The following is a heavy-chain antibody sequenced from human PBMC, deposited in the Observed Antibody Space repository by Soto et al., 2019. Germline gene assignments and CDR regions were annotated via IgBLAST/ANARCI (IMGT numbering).Heavy chain of an antibody. V-gene: IGHV1-69*13. J-gene: IGHJ6*02. CDR2: IIPIFGTA. CDR1: GGTFSSYA. D-gene: IGHD2-2*01. Sequence: SVKVSCKASGGTFSSYAIRWVRQAPGQGLEWMGGIIPIFGTANYAQKFQGRVTITADESTSTAYMELSSLRSEDTAVYYCARAPSCSSTSCPRDYYYYYGMDVWGQGTTVTVSS. CDR3: ARAPSCSSTSCPRDYYYYYGMDV.